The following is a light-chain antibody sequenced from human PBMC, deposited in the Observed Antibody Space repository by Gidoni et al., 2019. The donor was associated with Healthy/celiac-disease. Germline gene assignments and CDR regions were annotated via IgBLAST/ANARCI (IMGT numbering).Light chain of an antibody. CDR3: QQYYSTPCT. Sequence: DILVTQSPDSLPVSLGERATINCKSSQSVLYSSNNKHYLAWYQQKPGQPPKLLIYWASTRESGVPDRFSGSGSGTDFTRTISSLQAEDVAVYYCQQYYSTPCTFGEGTKVEIK. J-gene: IGKJ1*01. CDR1: QSVLYSSNNKHY. CDR2: WAS. V-gene: IGKV4-1*01.